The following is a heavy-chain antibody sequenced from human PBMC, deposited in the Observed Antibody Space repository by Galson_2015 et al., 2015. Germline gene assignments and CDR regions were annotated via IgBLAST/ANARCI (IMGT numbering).Heavy chain of an antibody. Sequence: SVKVSCKASGYTFTSYGLHWVRQAPGQGLEWMGWISGGNGDTMYSQKLLDRITITGDTSARTSYMELGSLRFEDTAVYYCARGSISSGVGWFVPWGQGTLVIVSS. J-gene: IGHJ5*02. D-gene: IGHD6-6*01. CDR2: ISGGNGDT. CDR1: GYTFTSYG. CDR3: ARGSISSGVGWFVP. V-gene: IGHV1-3*01.